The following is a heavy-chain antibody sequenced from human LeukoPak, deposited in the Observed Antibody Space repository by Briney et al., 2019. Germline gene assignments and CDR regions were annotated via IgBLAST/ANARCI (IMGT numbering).Heavy chain of an antibody. CDR1: GFTFSDYA. D-gene: IGHD6-6*01. CDR3: AKPQIQRSIRQYDY. J-gene: IGHJ4*02. Sequence: PGGSLRLSCAASGFTFSDYAMGWVRQAPGKGLEWVSGISGGGGSTYYADSVRGRFTISRDNSKNTLYLQMNSLRDEDTAVYYCAKPQIQRSIRQYDYWGQGTLVTVPS. CDR2: ISGGGGST. V-gene: IGHV3-23*01.